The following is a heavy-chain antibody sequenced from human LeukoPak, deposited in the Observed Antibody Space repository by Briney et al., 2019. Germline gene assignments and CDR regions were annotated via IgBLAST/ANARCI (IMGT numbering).Heavy chain of an antibody. J-gene: IGHJ4*02. CDR2: IIPIFGTA. CDR3: ARAEAAAHNLIFDY. Sequence: SVKVSCKASGGTFSSYATSWVRQAPGQGLEWMGGIIPIFGTANYAQKFQGRVTITADKSTSTAYMELSSLRSEDTAVYYCARAEAAAHNLIFDYWGQGTLVTVSS. V-gene: IGHV1-69*06. CDR1: GGTFSSYA. D-gene: IGHD6-13*01.